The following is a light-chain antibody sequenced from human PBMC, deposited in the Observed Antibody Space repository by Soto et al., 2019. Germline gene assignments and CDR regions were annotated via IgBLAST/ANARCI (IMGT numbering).Light chain of an antibody. CDR1: QSVSSSY. J-gene: IGKJ4*01. CDR3: QQYGSSPLT. V-gene: IGKV3-20*01. Sequence: ESVLTNSRATLSLSPGERATLSCSTSQSVSSSYLAWYQQKPGQAPRLLIYDASSRATGIPDRFSGSGSGTDFTLTISRLEPEDCAVFYCQQYGSSPLTFGGGTKVDIK. CDR2: DAS.